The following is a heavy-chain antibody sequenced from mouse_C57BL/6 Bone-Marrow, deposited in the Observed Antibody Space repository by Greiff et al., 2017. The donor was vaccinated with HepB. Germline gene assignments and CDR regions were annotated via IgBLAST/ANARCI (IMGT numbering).Heavy chain of an antibody. Sequence: DVMLVESGGGLVQSGRSLRLSCATSGFTFSDFYMEWVRQAPGKGLEWIAASRNKANDYTTEYSASVKGRFIVSRDTSQSILYLQMNALRAEDTASYYCARDPYDYGLYWYFDVWGTGTTVTVSS. CDR1: GFTFSDFY. V-gene: IGHV7-1*01. J-gene: IGHJ1*03. CDR3: ARDPYDYGLYWYFDV. CDR2: SRNKANDYTT. D-gene: IGHD2-4*01.